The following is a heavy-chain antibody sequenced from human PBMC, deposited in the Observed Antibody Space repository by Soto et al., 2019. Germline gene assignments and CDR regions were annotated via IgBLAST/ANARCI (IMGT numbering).Heavy chain of an antibody. Sequence: QLQLQESGSGLVKPSQTLSLTCTVSGGSINSGGYSWIWIRQPPGKGLEWIGYIYHTGNTFYNPSLQSRVTISVDQSKIPVSLCLGSVTAADTAMYYCARVERTLSTPFAYGMDVWGQGTTVTVSS. V-gene: IGHV4-30-2*01. J-gene: IGHJ6*02. CDR3: ARVERTLSTPFAYGMDV. D-gene: IGHD2-2*01. CDR1: GGSINSGGYS. CDR2: IYHTGNT.